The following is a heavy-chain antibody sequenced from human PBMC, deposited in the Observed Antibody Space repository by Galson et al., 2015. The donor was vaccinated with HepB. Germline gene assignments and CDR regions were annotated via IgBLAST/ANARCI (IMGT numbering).Heavy chain of an antibody. V-gene: IGHV5-10-1*01. Sequence: QSGAEVKKPGESLRISCKGSGYSFTTYWITWVRQMPGKGLEWMGRIDPSESYTKYSTSFQGHVTISADKTITTAYLQWKSLMASDTATYYCARHRRYSDSNDIFVHYFDYWGQGPLVTVSS. CDR2: IDPSESYT. CDR3: ARHRRYSDSNDIFVHYFDY. J-gene: IGHJ4*02. D-gene: IGHD3-9*01. CDR1: GYSFTTYW.